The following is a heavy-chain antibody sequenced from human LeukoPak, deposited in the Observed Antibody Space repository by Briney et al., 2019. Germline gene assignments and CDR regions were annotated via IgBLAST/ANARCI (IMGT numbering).Heavy chain of an antibody. J-gene: IGHJ4*02. CDR1: GGSISSYY. V-gene: IGHV4-4*07. CDR3: ARDHYYDSSGYLYYFDY. Sequence: SETLSLTCTVSGGSISSYYWSWIRQPAGKGLEWIGRIYTSGSTNYNPSLKSRVTMSVDTSKNQFSLKLSSVTAADTAVYYCARDHYYDSSGYLYYFDYWGQGTLVTVSS. CDR2: IYTSGST. D-gene: IGHD3-22*01.